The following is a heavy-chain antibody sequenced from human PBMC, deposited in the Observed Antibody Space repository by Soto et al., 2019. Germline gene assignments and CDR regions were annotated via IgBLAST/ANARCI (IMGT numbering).Heavy chain of an antibody. CDR3: ARGPPRLRYFDWLGGAFDI. J-gene: IGHJ3*02. D-gene: IGHD3-9*01. Sequence: QVQLVQSGAEVKKPGASVKVSCKASGYTFTSYDINWVRQATGQGLEWMGWMNPNSGNTGYAQKFQGRVTMTRNTSISTDYMELSRLRSEDTAVYYCARGPPRLRYFDWLGGAFDIWGQGTMVTVSS. CDR2: MNPNSGNT. CDR1: GYTFTSYD. V-gene: IGHV1-8*01.